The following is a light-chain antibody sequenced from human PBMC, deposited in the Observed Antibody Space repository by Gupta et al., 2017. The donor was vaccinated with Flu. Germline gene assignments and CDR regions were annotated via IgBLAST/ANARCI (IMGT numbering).Light chain of an antibody. CDR3: QQYNTCSRT. Sequence: PSTLSASIGDRVTITCRASQSISSWLAWYQQKPGKAPKLLIYKASTVESGVPSRFSGSGSGTEFTLTISSLQPDDFATYYGQQYNTCSRTFGQGAKVEIK. V-gene: IGKV1-5*03. CDR1: QSISSW. J-gene: IGKJ1*01. CDR2: KAS.